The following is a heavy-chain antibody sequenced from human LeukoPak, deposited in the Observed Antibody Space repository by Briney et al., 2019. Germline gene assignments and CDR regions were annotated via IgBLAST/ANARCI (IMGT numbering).Heavy chain of an antibody. V-gene: IGHV4-4*07. J-gene: IGHJ4*02. D-gene: IGHD4-17*01. Sequence: SETLSLTCTVSGASTRSYYWTWIRQSAGKGLQWIGRIYSNGVTNYNPSLKSRVTMSVDTSKNQFSLKLNSVTAADTAVYYCARDNGDYPYYFDYWGQGTLVTVS. CDR3: ARDNGDYPYYFDY. CDR2: IYSNGVT. CDR1: GASTRSYY.